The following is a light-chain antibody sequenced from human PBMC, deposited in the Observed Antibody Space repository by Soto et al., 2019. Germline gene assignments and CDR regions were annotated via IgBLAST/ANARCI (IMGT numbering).Light chain of an antibody. CDR3: QHFGGTTFT. Sequence: ETVMTQSPATLSVSPGEGATLSCRASQSVSSNLVWYQHRPGQAPRLIIYGASTRATDIPARFSGSGSGTHCTLTISRLEPGDVSVYYCQHFGGTTFTLGQGTRLEIK. CDR1: QSVSSN. CDR2: GAS. V-gene: IGKV3-15*01. J-gene: IGKJ5*01.